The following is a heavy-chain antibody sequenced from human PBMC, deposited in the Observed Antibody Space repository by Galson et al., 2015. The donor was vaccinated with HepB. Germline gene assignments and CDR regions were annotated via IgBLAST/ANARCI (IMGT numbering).Heavy chain of an antibody. CDR2: ISSTTPYT. V-gene: IGHV3-11*06. J-gene: IGHJ3*02. D-gene: IGHD4/OR15-4a*01. CDR3: ARDMVGAASDI. CDR1: GFTFSDYY. Sequence: SLRLSCAASGFTFSDYYMSWVRQAPGKGLEWVSYISSTTPYTNYADSVKGRFTISRDNAKNSLFLQMNSLRAEDTAVYYCARDMVGAASDIWGQGTMVIVSS.